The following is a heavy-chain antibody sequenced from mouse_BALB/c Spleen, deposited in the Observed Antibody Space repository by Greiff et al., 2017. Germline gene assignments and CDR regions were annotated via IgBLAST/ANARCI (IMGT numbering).Heavy chain of an antibody. CDR1: GYSITSGYY. J-gene: IGHJ2*01. Sequence: EVKLMESGPGLVKPSQSLSLTCSVTGYSITSGYYWNWIRQFPGNKLEWMGYISYDGSNNYNPSLKNRISITRDTSKNQFFLKLNSVTTEDTATYCCAREDGYYEEGKDYWGQGTTLTVSS. CDR2: ISYDGSN. V-gene: IGHV3-6*02. D-gene: IGHD2-3*01. CDR3: AREDGYYEEGKDY.